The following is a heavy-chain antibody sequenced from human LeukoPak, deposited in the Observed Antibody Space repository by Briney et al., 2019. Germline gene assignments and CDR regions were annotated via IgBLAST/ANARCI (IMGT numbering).Heavy chain of an antibody. CDR3: ARLVGDSGGY. CDR1: GGSFSGYY. V-gene: IGHV4-34*01. Sequence: SETLSLTCAVYGGSFSGYYWSWIRQPAGKGLEWIGEINHSGSTNYNPSLKSRVTISVDTSKNQFSLKLSSVTAADTAVYYCARLVGDSGGYWGQGTLVTVSS. D-gene: IGHD1-26*01. CDR2: INHSGST. J-gene: IGHJ4*02.